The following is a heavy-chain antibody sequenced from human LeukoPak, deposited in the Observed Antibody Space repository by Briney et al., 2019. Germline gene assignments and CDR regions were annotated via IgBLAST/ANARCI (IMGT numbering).Heavy chain of an antibody. V-gene: IGHV1-69*04. CDR2: IIPILGIA. CDR1: GGTFSSYA. D-gene: IGHD5-12*01. J-gene: IGHJ4*02. CDR3: AREGSGYEPSYDY. Sequence: ASVKVSCKASGGTFSSYAISWVRQAPGQGLEWVGRIIPILGIANYAQKFQGRVTITADKSTSTGYMELSSLRSEDTAVYYCAREGSGYEPSYDYWGQGTLVTVSS.